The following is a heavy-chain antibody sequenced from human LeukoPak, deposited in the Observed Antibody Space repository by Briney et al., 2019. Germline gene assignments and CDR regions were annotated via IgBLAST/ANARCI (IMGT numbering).Heavy chain of an antibody. CDR1: GVSISSYY. CDR2: IYYSRSP. D-gene: IGHD4-17*01. Sequence: SETLSLTCTVSGVSISSYYWSWIRQSPGKGLEWIGHIYYSRSPNYNPSLKSRVTISVDTSKNQFSLKLSSVTAADTAVYYRAMTFYGDGDYWGQGTLVTASS. CDR3: AMTFYGDGDY. V-gene: IGHV4-59*08. J-gene: IGHJ4*02.